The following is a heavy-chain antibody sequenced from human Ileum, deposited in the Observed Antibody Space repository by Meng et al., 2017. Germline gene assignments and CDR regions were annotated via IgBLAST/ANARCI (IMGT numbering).Heavy chain of an antibody. CDR3: ARSFHESSWGSYRYLFGL. V-gene: IGHV4-59*11. Sequence: QVQLQESGPGLVKPSETLSLACTVSGDSLGTHYWSWIRQPPGKGLEWIGYVFYSGSTNYNPSLKSRVAISVDTSKNQVSLKLTSVTAADTAVYYCARSFHESSWGSYRYLFGLWGQGALVTASS. J-gene: IGHJ4*02. D-gene: IGHD3-16*02. CDR1: GDSLGTHY. CDR2: VFYSGST.